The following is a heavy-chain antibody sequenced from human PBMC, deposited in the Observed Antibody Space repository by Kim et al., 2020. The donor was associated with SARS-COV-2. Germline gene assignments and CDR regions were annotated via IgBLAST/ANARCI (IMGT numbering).Heavy chain of an antibody. J-gene: IGHJ6*02. V-gene: IGHV6-1*01. CDR3: ARDPYYDILTGYSYYGMDV. D-gene: IGHD3-9*01. Sequence: SQTLSLTCAISGDSVSSNSAAWNWIRQSPSRGLEWLGRTYYRSKWYNDYAVSVKSRITINPDTSKNQFSLQLNSVTPEDTAVYYCARDPYYDILTGYSYYGMDVWGQGTTVTVSS. CDR2: TYYRSKWYN. CDR1: GDSVSSNSAA.